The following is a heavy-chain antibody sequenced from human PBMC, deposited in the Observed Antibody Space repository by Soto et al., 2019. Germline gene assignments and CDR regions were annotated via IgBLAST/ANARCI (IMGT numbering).Heavy chain of an antibody. Sequence: QVQLQQWGAGLLKPSETLSLTCAVYGGSFSGYYWSWIRQPPGKGLEWIGEINHSGSTNYNPSLKSRVTLAVATSKNQFSLKLRSVTAADTAVYYCARRIGDPWGQGTLVTVSS. CDR3: ARRIGDP. CDR2: INHSGST. J-gene: IGHJ5*02. CDR1: GGSFSGYY. V-gene: IGHV4-34*01. D-gene: IGHD3-10*01.